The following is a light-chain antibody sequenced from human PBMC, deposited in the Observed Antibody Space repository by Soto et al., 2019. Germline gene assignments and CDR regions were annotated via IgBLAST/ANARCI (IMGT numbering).Light chain of an antibody. J-gene: IGKJ5*01. V-gene: IGKV3-20*01. CDR1: QSVSSSY. CDR3: QHYGSSPIT. CDR2: GAS. Sequence: EIVLTQSPGTLSFSPGERATLSSRASQSVSSSYLAWYQQKPGQAPRLLIYGASSRATGIPDRFSGGGSGTDFTLTISRLEPEDFAVYYCQHYGSSPITFGQGTRLEIK.